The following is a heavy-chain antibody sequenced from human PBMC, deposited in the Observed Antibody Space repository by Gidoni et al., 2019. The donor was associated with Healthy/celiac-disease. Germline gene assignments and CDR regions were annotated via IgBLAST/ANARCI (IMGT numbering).Heavy chain of an antibody. V-gene: IGHV3-30-3*01. J-gene: IGHJ3*02. D-gene: IGHD3-10*01. CDR3: ARDGLLWFGEFTPPHNDAFDI. Sequence: QVQLVESGGGVVQPGRSLRLSCAASGFTFSSYAMHLVRQAPGKGLEWVAVISYDGSNKYYADSVKGRFTISRDNSKNTLYLQMNSLRAEDTAVYYCARDGLLWFGEFTPPHNDAFDIWGQGTMVTVSS. CDR2: ISYDGSNK. CDR1: GFTFSSYA.